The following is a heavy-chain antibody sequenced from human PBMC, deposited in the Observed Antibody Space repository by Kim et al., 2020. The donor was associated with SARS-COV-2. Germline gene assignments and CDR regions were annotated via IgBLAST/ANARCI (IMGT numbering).Heavy chain of an antibody. J-gene: IGHJ6*02. CDR1: GFTFADYG. CDR2: INWNGGSI. D-gene: IGHD3-22*01. CDR3: AGSDSSTLNYFYYFDMDV. Sequence: GGSLRLSCAASGFTFADYGMNWVRQVPGKGLEWVSGINWNGGSIGYADSVKGRFTISRDNRKKSLYLQMNSLRVEDTALYYCAGSDSSTLNYFYYFDMDVWGQGTTVTVS. V-gene: IGHV3-20*04.